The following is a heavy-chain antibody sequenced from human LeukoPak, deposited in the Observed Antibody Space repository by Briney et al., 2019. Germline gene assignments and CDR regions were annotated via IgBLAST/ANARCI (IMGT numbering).Heavy chain of an antibody. Sequence: ASVKVSCKASGYTFTSYGISWVRQAPGQGLEWMGWISAYNGNSNYAQKLQGRVTMTTDTSTSTAYMELRSLRSDDTAVYYCARGMFCGGDCYGDDYWGQGTLVTVSS. V-gene: IGHV1-18*01. CDR2: ISAYNGNS. J-gene: IGHJ4*02. CDR3: ARGMFCGGDCYGDDY. CDR1: GYTFTSYG. D-gene: IGHD2-21*01.